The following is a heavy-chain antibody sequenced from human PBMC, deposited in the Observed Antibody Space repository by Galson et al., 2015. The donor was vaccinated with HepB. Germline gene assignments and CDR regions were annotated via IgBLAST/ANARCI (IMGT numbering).Heavy chain of an antibody. Sequence: SLRLPCAASGFTVSSNYMSWVGQAPGKGLEWVSVIYSGGSTYYADSVKGRFTISRDNPKNTLYLQMNSLRAEDTAVYYCARDSDSSGYQGWFDPWGQGTLVTVSS. D-gene: IGHD3-22*01. CDR1: GFTVSSNY. CDR3: ARDSDSSGYQGWFDP. J-gene: IGHJ5*02. V-gene: IGHV3-66*01. CDR2: IYSGGST.